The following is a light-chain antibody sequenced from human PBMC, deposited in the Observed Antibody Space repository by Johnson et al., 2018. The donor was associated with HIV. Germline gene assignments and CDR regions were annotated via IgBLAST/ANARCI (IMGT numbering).Light chain of an antibody. CDR2: ENN. CDR3: GTWDNSLSTGGV. CDR1: SSNIGNNY. V-gene: IGLV1-51*02. Sequence: QSVLTQPPSVSAAPGQKVTISCSGSSSNIGNNYISWYQQFPGTAPKLLLYENNKRPSGIPDLFSGSKSGTSATLDITGLQTGDEADYYCGTWDNSLSTGGVFGTGTKVTVL. J-gene: IGLJ1*01.